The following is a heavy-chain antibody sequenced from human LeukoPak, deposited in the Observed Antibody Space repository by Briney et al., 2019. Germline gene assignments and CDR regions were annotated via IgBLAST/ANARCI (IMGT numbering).Heavy chain of an antibody. CDR2: IIPIFGTA. D-gene: IGHD2-2*01. CDR3: ARSGVVPAAHFDY. V-gene: IGHV1-69*13. Sequence: ASVKVSCKASGGTFSSYAISWVRQAPGQGLEWMGGIIPIFGTANYAQKFQGRVTITADESTSTAYMELSSLRSEDTAVYYCARSGVVPAAHFDYWGQGTLVTVSS. J-gene: IGHJ4*02. CDR1: GGTFSSYA.